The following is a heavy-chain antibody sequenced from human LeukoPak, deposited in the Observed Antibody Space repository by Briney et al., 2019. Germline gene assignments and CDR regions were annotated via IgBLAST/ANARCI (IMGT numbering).Heavy chain of an antibody. D-gene: IGHD1-26*01. J-gene: IGHJ4*02. CDR1: GFTVSSNY. CDR2: IYSGGST. V-gene: IGHV3-53*01. CDR3: ARTPWIVGASYYFDY. Sequence: GGSLRLSCAASGFTVSSNYMSWVRQAPGKGLEWVSVIYSGGSTYYADSVKGRFTISRDNSKNTLYLQMNSLRAEDTAVYYCARTPWIVGASYYFDYWGQGTLVTVSS.